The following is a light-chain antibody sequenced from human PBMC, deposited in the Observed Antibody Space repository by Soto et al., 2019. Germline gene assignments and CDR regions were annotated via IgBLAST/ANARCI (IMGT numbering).Light chain of an antibody. J-gene: IGKJ4*01. CDR3: QQYYTYPLT. Sequence: SQMTQAPSYRSASVGASVTITCRASQSISSSLAWYQQKPGEAPKLLIYAASTLQSGVPSRFSGSASGTDFTLNITFLQSEDFATYYCQQYYTYPLTFGGGTNVAIK. CDR1: QSISSS. CDR2: AAS. V-gene: IGKV1-8*01.